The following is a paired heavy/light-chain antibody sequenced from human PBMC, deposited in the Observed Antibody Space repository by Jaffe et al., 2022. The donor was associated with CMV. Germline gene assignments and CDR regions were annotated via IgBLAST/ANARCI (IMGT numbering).Heavy chain of an antibody. CDR2: INPSGGST. CDR1: GYTFTYHY. V-gene: IGHV1-46*01. D-gene: IGHD1-26*01. J-gene: IGHJ4*02. CDR3: ARESGSYSRALDY. Sequence: QVQLVQSGAEVKKPGASVKVSCKASGYTFTYHYMHWVRQAPGQGLEWTGTINPSGGSTSYAQKFQGRVTMTRDTSTSTVYMEVSSLRSEDTAVYYCARESGSYSRALDYWGQGTLVTVSS.
Light chain of an antibody. CDR3: QQYGSSPLT. CDR2: GAS. Sequence: EIVLTQSPGTLSLSPGERATLSCRASQSVSSSYLAWYQQKPGQAPRLLIYGASSRATGIPDRFSGSGSGTDFTLTISRLEPEDFAVYYCQQYGSSPLTFAGGTKVEIK. CDR1: QSVSSSY. J-gene: IGKJ4*01. V-gene: IGKV3-20*01.